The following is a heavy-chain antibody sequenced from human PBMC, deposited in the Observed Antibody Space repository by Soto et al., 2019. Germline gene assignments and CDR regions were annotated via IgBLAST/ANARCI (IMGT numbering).Heavy chain of an antibody. CDR1: GFTFSSYA. CDR2: ISGSGGST. D-gene: IGHD4-17*01. Sequence: GGSLRLSCVASGFTFSSYAMSWVRQAPGKGLEWVSAISGSGGSTYYADSVKGRFTISRDNSKNTLYLQMNSLRAEDTAVYYCAMTSDYGDYDFDYWGQGTLVTVSS. CDR3: AMTSDYGDYDFDY. V-gene: IGHV3-23*01. J-gene: IGHJ4*02.